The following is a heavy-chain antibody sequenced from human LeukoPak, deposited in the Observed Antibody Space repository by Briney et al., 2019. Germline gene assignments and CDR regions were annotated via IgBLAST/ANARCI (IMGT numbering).Heavy chain of an antibody. V-gene: IGHV3-23*01. CDR1: GFTFSSSA. CDR2: ISSSGGST. CDR3: ARAAYDSSGYLTL. Sequence: GGSLRLSCAASGFTFSSSAMSWVRQVPGKGLEWVSGISSSGGSTNYADSVKGRFTISRDNSKNTLYLQMNSLRAEDTAVYYCARAAYDSSGYLTLWGQGTLVTVSS. D-gene: IGHD3-22*01. J-gene: IGHJ4*02.